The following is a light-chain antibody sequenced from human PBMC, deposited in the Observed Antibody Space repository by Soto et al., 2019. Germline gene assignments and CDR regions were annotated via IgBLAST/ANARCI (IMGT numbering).Light chain of an antibody. CDR1: HDISSY. Sequence: DIQLTQSPSFLSASVGDRVTITCRASHDISSYLAWYQQKPGKAPKLLIYGASTLQSGVPSRFSGSGSGTEFTLTISSLQPEDFANYYCQQLNTYPITFGQGTRLEIK. V-gene: IGKV1-9*01. CDR3: QQLNTYPIT. CDR2: GAS. J-gene: IGKJ5*01.